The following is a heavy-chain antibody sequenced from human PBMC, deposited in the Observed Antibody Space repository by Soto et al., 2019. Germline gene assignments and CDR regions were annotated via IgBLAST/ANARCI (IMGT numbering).Heavy chain of an antibody. V-gene: IGHV1-8*01. Sequence: ASVKVSCKASGYTFTSYDINWVRQATGQGLEWMGWMNPNSGNTGYAQKFQGRVTMTRNTSISTAYMELSSLRSEDTAVYYCASSLVAASYYYYGMDVWGQGNTVTVSS. J-gene: IGHJ6*02. CDR1: GYTFTSYD. CDR3: ASSLVAASYYYYGMDV. D-gene: IGHD2-15*01. CDR2: MNPNSGNT.